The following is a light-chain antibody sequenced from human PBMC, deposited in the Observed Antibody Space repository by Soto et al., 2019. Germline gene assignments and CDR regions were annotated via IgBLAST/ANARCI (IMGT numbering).Light chain of an antibody. CDR3: QQSYSSPTT. Sequence: DIQMTQSPSFLSASVEGIVTITCLASQSIGKHLNWYQQKPGKAPKFLIYGASTLQSGVPSRFTGSGSGTDFTLTVNSLQPEDFATYYCQQSYSSPTTFGQGTRLEIK. CDR2: GAS. J-gene: IGKJ5*01. V-gene: IGKV1-39*01. CDR1: QSIGKH.